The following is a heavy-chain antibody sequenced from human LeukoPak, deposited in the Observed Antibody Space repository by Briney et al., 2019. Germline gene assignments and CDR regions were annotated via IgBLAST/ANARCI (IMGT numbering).Heavy chain of an antibody. CDR3: ITDPGEWQPF. Sequence: GGSLRLSCAASGFTFSDYYMSWIRQAPGKGLEWVGRIKSKTDGETRDYAAPVKGRFVISRDDSINTLYLQMNRLNVEDTAVYYCITDPGEWQPFWGQGTMVTVS. D-gene: IGHD3-16*01. CDR2: IKSKTDGETR. V-gene: IGHV3-15*01. J-gene: IGHJ3*01. CDR1: GFTFSDYY.